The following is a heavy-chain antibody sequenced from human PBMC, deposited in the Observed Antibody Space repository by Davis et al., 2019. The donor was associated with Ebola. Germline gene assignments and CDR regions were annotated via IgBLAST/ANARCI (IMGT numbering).Heavy chain of an antibody. Sequence: PGGSLRLSCAASGFTFNSYAMSWVRQAPGKGLEWVSSISDSGGSTYYADSVKGRFTVSRDNSKNTLYLQMSSLRAEDTAVYYCAKALSVGISRVWYYDYWGQGVLVTVSS. CDR3: AKALSVGISRVWYYDY. D-gene: IGHD1-26*01. CDR2: ISDSGGST. J-gene: IGHJ4*02. V-gene: IGHV3-23*01. CDR1: GFTFNSYA.